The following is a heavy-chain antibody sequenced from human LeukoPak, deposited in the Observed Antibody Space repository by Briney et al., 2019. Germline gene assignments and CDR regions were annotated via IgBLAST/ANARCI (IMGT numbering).Heavy chain of an antibody. D-gene: IGHD1-26*01. J-gene: IGHJ4*02. V-gene: IGHV1-8*01. CDR2: MNPNSGNT. Sequence: GASVKVSCKASGYTFTSYDINWVRQAAGQGVEWMGWMNPNSGNTGYAQKFQGRVTMTRNTSISTAYMELSSLRSEDTAVYYCARAIRGSYSTPFDYWGQGTLVTVSS. CDR1: GYTFTSYD. CDR3: ARAIRGSYSTPFDY.